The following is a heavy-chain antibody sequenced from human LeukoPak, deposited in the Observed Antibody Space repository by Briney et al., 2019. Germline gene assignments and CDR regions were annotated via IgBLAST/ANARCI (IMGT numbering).Heavy chain of an antibody. CDR2: ISSSGSTI. D-gene: IGHD3-10*01. Sequence: GGSLRLSCAASGFTFSDYYMSWIRQAPGKGLEWVSYISSSGSTIYYADSVKGRFTISRDNAKNSLYLQMNSLRAEDTAVYYCARYPSFGELFYYYYGMDVWGQGTTVTVSS. CDR3: ARYPSFGELFYYYYGMDV. J-gene: IGHJ6*02. CDR1: GFTFSDYY. V-gene: IGHV3-11*01.